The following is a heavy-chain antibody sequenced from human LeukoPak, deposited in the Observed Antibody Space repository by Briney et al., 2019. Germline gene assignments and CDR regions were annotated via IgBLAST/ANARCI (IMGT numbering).Heavy chain of an antibody. J-gene: IGHJ4*02. CDR3: AGGRHIAARPGGRNFDY. Sequence: ASVKVSCKASGYTFTGYYMHWVRQAPGQGLEWMGWINPNSGGTNYAQKFQGRVTMTRDTSISTAYMELSRLRSDDTAVYYCAGGRHIAARPGGRNFDYWGQGTLVTVSS. D-gene: IGHD6-6*01. V-gene: IGHV1-2*02. CDR1: GYTFTGYY. CDR2: INPNSGGT.